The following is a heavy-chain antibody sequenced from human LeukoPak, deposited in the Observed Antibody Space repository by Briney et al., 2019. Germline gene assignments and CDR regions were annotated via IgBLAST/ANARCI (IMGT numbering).Heavy chain of an antibody. CDR1: GYSFTNYR. J-gene: IGHJ5*02. D-gene: IGHD5-18*01. V-gene: IGHV5-10-1*01. Sequence: LGESLKISCKCPGYSFTNYRISWVRHMPGRGLEWMGWIDASDSYTNYSPSFQGHVTISADKSSSTAYLQWSSLKASDTAIYYCARHVLYSYGPQWWFDLWGQGTLVTVSS. CDR2: IDASDSYT. CDR3: ARHVLYSYGPQWWFDL.